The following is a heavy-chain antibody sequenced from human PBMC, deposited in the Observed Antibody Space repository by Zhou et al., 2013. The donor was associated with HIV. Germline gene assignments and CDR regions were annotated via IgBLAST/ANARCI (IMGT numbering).Heavy chain of an antibody. CDR2: IIPIFGTA. J-gene: IGHJ5*02. D-gene: IGHD6-13*01. Sequence: QVQLVQSGAEVKKPGSSVKVSCKASGGTFSSYAISWVRQAPGQGLEWMGGIIPIFGTANYAQKFQGRVTITTDESTSTAYMELSSLRSEDTAVYYCARDLSPYSSSWYNWFDPWGQGTLVTVSS. CDR3: ARDLSPYSSSWYNWFDP. V-gene: IGHV1-69*05. CDR1: GGTFSSYA.